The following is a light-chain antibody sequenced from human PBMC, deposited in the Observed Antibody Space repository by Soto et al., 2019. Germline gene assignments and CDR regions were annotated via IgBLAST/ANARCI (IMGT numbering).Light chain of an antibody. CDR1: QSVNSD. V-gene: IGKV3-20*01. CDR3: QQYAVSPIT. J-gene: IGKJ5*01. Sequence: EVVLTQSPGTLSLSPGERATLSCRASQSVNSDLAWYHQKPGQAPRLLISDASNRATGIPDRFSGTGSGTDFTLTISRLEPGDFAVYYCQQYAVSPITFGQGTRREIK. CDR2: DAS.